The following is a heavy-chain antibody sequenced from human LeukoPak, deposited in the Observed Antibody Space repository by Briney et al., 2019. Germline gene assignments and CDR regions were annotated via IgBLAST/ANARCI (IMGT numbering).Heavy chain of an antibody. V-gene: IGHV1-24*01. D-gene: IGHD3-22*01. CDR3: ATDPQWLFFRGFDP. J-gene: IGHJ5*02. Sequence: ASVKVSCKVSGYTLTELSMHWVRQAPGKGLDWMGGFDPEDGETIYAQKFQGRVTMTEDTSTDTAYMELSSLRSEDTAVYYCATDPQWLFFRGFDPWGQGTLVTVSS. CDR1: GYTLTELS. CDR2: FDPEDGET.